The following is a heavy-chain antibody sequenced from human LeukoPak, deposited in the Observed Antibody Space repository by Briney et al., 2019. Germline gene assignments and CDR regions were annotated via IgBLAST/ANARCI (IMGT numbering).Heavy chain of an antibody. CDR3: ARMDIVVVPAAPPYYYYYVDV. CDR2: ISAYNGNT. CDR1: GYTSTSYG. D-gene: IGHD2-2*03. V-gene: IGHV1-18*01. Sequence: ASVKVSCKASGYTSTSYGISWVRQAPGQGLGWLGWISAYNGNTNYAQKLQGRVTMTTDASTSTAYMDLRSLRSDDTAVYYCARMDIVVVPAAPPYYYYYVDVWGKGTTVTVSS. J-gene: IGHJ6*03.